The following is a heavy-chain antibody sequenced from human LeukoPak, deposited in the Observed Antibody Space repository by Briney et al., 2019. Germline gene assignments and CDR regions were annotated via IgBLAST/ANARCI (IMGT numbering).Heavy chain of an antibody. V-gene: IGHV3-23*01. D-gene: IGHD3-10*01. Sequence: GGSLRLSCAASGFTFGSYAMSWVRQAPGKGLDWVSFISSTGGSTNYGAPAKGRFTISRDNSENTVLLQINRLRAEDTALYYCAKSLWSGELTPPYDYWGKGTLVTVSS. CDR1: GFTFGSYA. CDR2: ISSTGGST. J-gene: IGHJ4*02. CDR3: AKSLWSGELTPPYDY.